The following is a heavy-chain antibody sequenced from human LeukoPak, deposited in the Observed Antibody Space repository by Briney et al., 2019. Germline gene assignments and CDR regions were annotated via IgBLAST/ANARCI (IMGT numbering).Heavy chain of an antibody. CDR2: ISYSGST. J-gene: IGHJ4*02. Sequence: SETLSLTCSVSGGSINVYYWNWIRQSPGKGLEWIGSISYSGSTNYNPSLKSRVPISMDTSKNRFSLKVSSVIPADTAMYYCARGGSRSYTSSTLDYWGQGTLVTVSS. D-gene: IGHD6-6*01. CDR3: ARGGSRSYTSSTLDY. V-gene: IGHV4-59*01. CDR1: GGSINVYY.